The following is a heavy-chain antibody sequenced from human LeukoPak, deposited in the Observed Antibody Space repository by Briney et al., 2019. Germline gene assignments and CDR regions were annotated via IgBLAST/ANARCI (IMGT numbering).Heavy chain of an antibody. CDR2: INAGNGNT. D-gene: IGHD6-19*01. J-gene: IGHJ4*02. Sequence: GASVTVSCKASGYTFTSYAMHWVRQAPGQRLEWMGWINAGNGNTKYSQKFQGRVTITRDTSASTAYMELSSLRSEDTAVYYCARDHRRGQQWLVRSYFDYWGQGTLVTVSS. CDR1: GYTFTSYA. V-gene: IGHV1-3*01. CDR3: ARDHRRGQQWLVRSYFDY.